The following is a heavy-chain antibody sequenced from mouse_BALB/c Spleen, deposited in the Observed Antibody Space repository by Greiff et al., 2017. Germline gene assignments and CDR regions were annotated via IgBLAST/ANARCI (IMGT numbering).Heavy chain of an antibody. D-gene: IGHD1-2*01. CDR3: ARSDTTATFAY. V-gene: IGHV1-14*01. CDR2: INPYNDGT. Sequence: EVKLVESGPELVKPGASVKMSCKASGYTFTSYVMHWVKQKPGQGLEWIGYINPYNDGTKYNEKFKGKATLTSDKSSSTAYMELSSLTSEDSAVYYCARSDTTATFAYWGQGTLVTVSA. J-gene: IGHJ3*01. CDR1: GYTFTSYV.